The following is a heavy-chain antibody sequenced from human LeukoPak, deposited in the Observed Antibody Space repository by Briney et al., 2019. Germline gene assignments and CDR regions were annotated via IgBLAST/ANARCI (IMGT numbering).Heavy chain of an antibody. Sequence: SETLSLTCTVSGGSISNYYWSWIRQSAGKGLKWIGRIYTSGSTNYNPSLKSRVSMSVDTSKNQFSLRLRSVTAADTAVYYCARESGYYYDTSGYTFDYWGQGIVVTVSS. V-gene: IGHV4-4*07. D-gene: IGHD3-22*01. J-gene: IGHJ4*02. CDR3: ARESGYYYDTSGYTFDY. CDR2: IYTSGST. CDR1: GGSISNYY.